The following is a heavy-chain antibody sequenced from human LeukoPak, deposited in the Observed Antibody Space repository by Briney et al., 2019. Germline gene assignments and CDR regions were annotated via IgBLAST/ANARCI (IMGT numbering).Heavy chain of an antibody. D-gene: IGHD1-26*01. CDR1: GFTFSNYS. CDR2: ISRGSTII. Sequence: PGGSLRLSCAASGFTFSNYSMNWVRQAPGKGLEWVSYISRGSTIIYYADSVKGRFTISRDNAKNSLYLQMNILRAEDTAVYYCARDPYSGSYGNYYYYFMDVWGKGTTVTISS. J-gene: IGHJ6*03. CDR3: ARDPYSGSYGNYYYYFMDV. V-gene: IGHV3-48*01.